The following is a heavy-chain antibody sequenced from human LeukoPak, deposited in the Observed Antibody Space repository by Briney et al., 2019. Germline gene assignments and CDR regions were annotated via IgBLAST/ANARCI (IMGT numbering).Heavy chain of an antibody. Sequence: SETLSLTCAVYGGSFSGYYWSWIRQPPGKGLEGIGEINHSGSTNYNPSLKSRVTISVDTSKNQFSLKLSSVTAADTAVYYCATGRGYYFWRNAFDIWGQGTMVTVSS. V-gene: IGHV4-34*01. CDR2: INHSGST. CDR1: GGSFSGYY. D-gene: IGHD3-22*01. CDR3: ATGRGYYFWRNAFDI. J-gene: IGHJ3*02.